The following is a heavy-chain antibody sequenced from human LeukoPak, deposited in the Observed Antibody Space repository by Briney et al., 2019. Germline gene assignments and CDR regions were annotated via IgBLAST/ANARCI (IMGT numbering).Heavy chain of an antibody. V-gene: IGHV3-7*01. CDR2: IKQDGSDK. D-gene: IGHD6-19*01. CDR1: RFTLSSYW. J-gene: IGHJ5*02. Sequence: GGSLRLSRAPSRFTLSSYWMSWVRQAPGKGLEWVAHIKQDGSDKYYVDSVKGRFTISRDNAKNSLYLQMNSLRAEDTAVYYCARYATSSGSRWLEPWGQGTLVTVSS. CDR3: ARYATSSGSRWLEP.